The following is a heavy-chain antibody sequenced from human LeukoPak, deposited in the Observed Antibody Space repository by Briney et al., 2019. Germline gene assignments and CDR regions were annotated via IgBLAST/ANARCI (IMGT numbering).Heavy chain of an antibody. CDR3: ARDPGRGWSLDY. D-gene: IGHD6-19*01. CDR1: GYRFTSYS. CDR2: INPNTGGT. J-gene: IGHJ4*02. V-gene: IGHV1-2*02. Sequence: ASVKVSCKASGYRFTSYSISWVRQAPGQGLEWTGWINPNTGGTNYAQKFQGRIAMTRDTSISTAYMELSSLRSDDTAVYYCARDPGRGWSLDYWGQGTLVTVAS.